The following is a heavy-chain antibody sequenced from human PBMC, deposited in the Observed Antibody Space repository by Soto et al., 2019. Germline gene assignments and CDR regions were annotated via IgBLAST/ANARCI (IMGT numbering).Heavy chain of an antibody. CDR1: GGTFSSYA. V-gene: IGHV1-69*12. Sequence: QVQLVQSGAEVKKPGSSVKVSCKASGGTFSSYAISWVRQAPGQGLEWMGGIIPIFGTANYAQKFQGRVTVTADESTSTAYMELSSLRSEDTAVYYCASHVDTAMVHYYYGMYVWGQGTTVTVSS. J-gene: IGHJ6*02. D-gene: IGHD5-18*01. CDR3: ASHVDTAMVHYYYGMYV. CDR2: IIPIFGTA.